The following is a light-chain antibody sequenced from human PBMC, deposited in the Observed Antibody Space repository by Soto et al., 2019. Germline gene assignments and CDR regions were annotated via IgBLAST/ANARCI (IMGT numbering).Light chain of an antibody. CDR1: SSNIGSNT. CDR2: ANN. V-gene: IGLV1-44*01. J-gene: IGLJ1*01. CDR3: AAWDDSLNGYV. Sequence: QSVLTQPASVSGSPGQSITISCSGSSSNIGSNTVNWYQQLPGTAPKLLIHANNQRPSGVPDRFSGSKSGTSASLAISWLQSEEADYYCAAWDDSLNGYVFGTGTKVTVL.